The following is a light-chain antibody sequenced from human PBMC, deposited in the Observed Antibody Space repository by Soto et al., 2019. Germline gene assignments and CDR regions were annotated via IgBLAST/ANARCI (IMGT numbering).Light chain of an antibody. Sequence: QSALTQPASVSGSPGQSITISCTGTSSDVGSYNLVSWYQQHPGKAPKLMIYEVSKRPSGVSNRFSGSKSGNTASLTISELQAEDEADYYCCSYAGSSTSYVFGTGTKLTVL. CDR3: CSYAGSSTSYV. J-gene: IGLJ1*01. CDR2: EVS. CDR1: SSDVGSYNL. V-gene: IGLV2-23*02.